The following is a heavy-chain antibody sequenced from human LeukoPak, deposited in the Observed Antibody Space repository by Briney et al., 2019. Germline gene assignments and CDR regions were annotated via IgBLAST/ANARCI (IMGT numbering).Heavy chain of an antibody. CDR3: ASIPLTYYYDSTPRKRAEYFQH. CDR1: GGSISSYY. V-gene: IGHV4-59*01. J-gene: IGHJ1*01. Sequence: SETLSLTCTVSGGSISSYYWSWIRQPPGKGLEWIGYIYYSGSTNYNPSLKSRVTISVDTSKNQFSLKLSSVTAADTAVYYCASIPLTYYYDSTPRKRAEYFQHWGQGTLVTVSS. CDR2: IYYSGST. D-gene: IGHD3-22*01.